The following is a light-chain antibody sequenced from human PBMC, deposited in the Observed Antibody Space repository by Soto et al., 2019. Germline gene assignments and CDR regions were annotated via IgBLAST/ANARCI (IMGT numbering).Light chain of an antibody. CDR2: EGN. V-gene: IGLV2-23*01. J-gene: IGLJ1*01. CDR1: SSDVGSYNH. CDR3: CSYAGGRSYV. Sequence: QSVLTQPASVSGSDGQSITISCTGSSSDVGSYNHVSWYQQRPGKAPKFMIYEGNKRPSGVSNRFSGSKSGNTASLTISGLQGDDEADYYCCSYAGGRSYVFGAGTKLTVL.